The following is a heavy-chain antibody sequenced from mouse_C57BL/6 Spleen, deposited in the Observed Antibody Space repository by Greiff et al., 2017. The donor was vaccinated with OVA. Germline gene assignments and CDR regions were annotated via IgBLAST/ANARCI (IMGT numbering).Heavy chain of an antibody. J-gene: IGHJ2*01. V-gene: IGHV5-4*01. CDR2: ISAGGSYT. Sequence: EVQRVESGGGLVKPGGSLKLSCAASGFTFSSYAMPWVRQTPEKRLEWVATISAGGSYTYYPANVKGRFTISRDNAKNNLYLQMSHLKSEETAMYYCARDAYSNYCYFDYWGQGTTLTVSA. CDR1: GFTFSSYA. CDR3: ARDAYSNYCYFDY. D-gene: IGHD2-5*01.